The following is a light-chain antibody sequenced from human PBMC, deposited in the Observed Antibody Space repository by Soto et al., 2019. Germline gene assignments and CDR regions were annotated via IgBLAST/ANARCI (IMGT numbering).Light chain of an antibody. J-gene: IGKJ1*01. CDR2: KVS. V-gene: IGKV2-30*02. CDR3: MRGTPWPLT. Sequence: DVVMTQSPLSLPVTLGQPASISCRSSQGLVHSDGNTYLNWFQQRPGQSPRRLIDKVSNRNPGVPDSFRGSGSGTDFTLKISREEAEDVGVYYCMRGTPWPLTFGQGTKVEIK. CDR1: QGLVHSDGNTY.